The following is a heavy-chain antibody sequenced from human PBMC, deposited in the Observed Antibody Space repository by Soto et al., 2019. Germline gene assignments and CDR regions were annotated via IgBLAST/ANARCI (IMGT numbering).Heavy chain of an antibody. Sequence: QVHLVESGPGLVKPSETLSLTCTISGGSISPYSWTWIRQSPGKGLEWIGYVSHSGRTSYTPSLKSRLTMSLDTSRSQFSLRLKSVSAADTAVYYCARLLGGYDDYGGWFAPWGQGTLVTVSS. V-gene: IGHV4-59*01. D-gene: IGHD4-17*01. CDR2: VSHSGRT. CDR3: ARLLGGYDDYGGWFAP. CDR1: GGSISPYS. J-gene: IGHJ5*02.